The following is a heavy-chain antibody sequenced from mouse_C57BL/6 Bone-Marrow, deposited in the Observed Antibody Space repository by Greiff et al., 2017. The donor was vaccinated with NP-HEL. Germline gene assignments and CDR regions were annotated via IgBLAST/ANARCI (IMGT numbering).Heavy chain of an antibody. Sequence: QVQLQESGAELVKPGASVKISCKASGYAFSSYWMTWVKERPGQGLEWIGHIYPGDGGTKYNGKFKGKATLTADTYSSTAYMQVSSLTSEDSAVLFGARGDYGSSGFGYSIDYWGQGTSVTVSS. CDR3: ARGDYGSSGFGYSIDY. V-gene: IGHV1-80*01. J-gene: IGHJ4*01. CDR2: IYPGDGGT. CDR1: GYAFSSYW. D-gene: IGHD1-1*01.